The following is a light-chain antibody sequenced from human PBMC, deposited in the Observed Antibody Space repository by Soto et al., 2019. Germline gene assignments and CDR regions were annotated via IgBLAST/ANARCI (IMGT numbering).Light chain of an antibody. CDR3: QTWGTGTVV. CDR2: LNSDGSH. Sequence: QSVLTQSPSASASLGASVKLTCTLSSGHSSYAIAWHQQQPGKGPRYLMKLNSDGSHSKGDGIPDRFSASTSGAERYLTISSLQSEDEADYYCQTWGTGTVVFGGGTKLTVL. J-gene: IGLJ2*01. CDR1: SGHSSYA. V-gene: IGLV4-69*01.